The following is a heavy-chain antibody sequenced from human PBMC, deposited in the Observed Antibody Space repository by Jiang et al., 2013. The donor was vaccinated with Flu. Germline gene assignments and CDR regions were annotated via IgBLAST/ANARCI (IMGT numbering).Heavy chain of an antibody. CDR1: GFTFSSYS. J-gene: IGHJ4*02. CDR3: ARALYFRLGYSYGFDY. Sequence: VQLLESGGGLVQPGGSLRLSCAASGFTFSSYSMNWVRQAPGKGLEWVSYISSSSSTIYYADSVKGRFTISRDNAKNSLYLQMNSLRDEDTAVYYCARALYFRLGYSYGFDYWGQGTLVTVSS. V-gene: IGHV3-48*02. D-gene: IGHD5-18*01. CDR2: ISSSSSTI.